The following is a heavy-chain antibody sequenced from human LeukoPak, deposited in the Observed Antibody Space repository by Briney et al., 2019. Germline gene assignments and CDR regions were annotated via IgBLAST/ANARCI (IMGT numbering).Heavy chain of an antibody. D-gene: IGHD6-19*01. CDR3: ARAAEYSSGWYLFDC. CDR1: GGSVSSSSYY. J-gene: IGHJ4*02. V-gene: IGHV4-61*02. CDR2: ISTSGGT. Sequence: KPSETLSLTCTVSGGSVSSSSYYWTWIRQPAGKGLEWIGRISTSGGTNYNPSLKTRVTMSVDTSKNQVSLKLSSVTAADTAMYYCARAAEYSSGWYLFDCWGQGILVTVSA.